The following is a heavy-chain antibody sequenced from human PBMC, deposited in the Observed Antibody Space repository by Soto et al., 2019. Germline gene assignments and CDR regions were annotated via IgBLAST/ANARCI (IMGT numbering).Heavy chain of an antibody. V-gene: IGHV4-59*01. CDR2: IYYSGST. CDR3: ARDILTGYGNWFDP. J-gene: IGHJ5*02. Sequence: QVQLQESGPGLVKPSETLSLTCTVSGGSISSYYWSWIRQPPGKGLEWIGYIYYSGSTNYNPSLKSRVTISVDTSKNQFSLKLSSVTAADTAVYYRARDILTGYGNWFDPWGQGTLVTVSS. CDR1: GGSISSYY. D-gene: IGHD3-9*01.